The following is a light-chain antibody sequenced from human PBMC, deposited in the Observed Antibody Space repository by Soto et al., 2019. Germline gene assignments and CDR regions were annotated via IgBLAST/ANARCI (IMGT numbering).Light chain of an antibody. Sequence: EIVLTQSPGTLSLSPGQRATLSCRASESISRDYLAWYQQRLGQAPRLLIYRASSGATGIPDRFSGSGSGTDFTHTISRLQPEDFAIYYCQQYGGVPYTFGQGTKLEIK. V-gene: IGKV3-20*01. J-gene: IGKJ2*01. CDR3: QQYGGVPYT. CDR2: RAS. CDR1: ESISRDY.